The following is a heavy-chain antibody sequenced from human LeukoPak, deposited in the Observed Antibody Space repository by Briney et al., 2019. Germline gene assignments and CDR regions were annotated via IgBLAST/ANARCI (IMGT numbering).Heavy chain of an antibody. Sequence: ASVKVSCKASGYTFTSYAMNWVRQAPGQGLEWMGWINTNTGNPTYAQGFTGRFVFSLDTSVSTAYLQISSLKAEDTAVYYCATDRHCSSTSCYSSNTYNWFDPWGQGTLVTVSS. V-gene: IGHV7-4-1*02. CDR1: GYTFTSYA. J-gene: IGHJ5*02. CDR3: ATDRHCSSTSCYSSNTYNWFDP. CDR2: INTNTGNP. D-gene: IGHD2-2*01.